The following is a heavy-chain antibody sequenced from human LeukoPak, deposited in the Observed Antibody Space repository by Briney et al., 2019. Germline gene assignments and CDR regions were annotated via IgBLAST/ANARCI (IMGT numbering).Heavy chain of an antibody. CDR3: ARAPYYYGSGSYPQPDY. CDR1: GYTFTSYA. V-gene: IGHV7-4-1*02. Sequence: ASVKVSCKASGYTFTSYAMNWVRQAPRQGLEWMGWINTNTGNPTYAQGFTGRFVFSLDTSVSTAYLQISSLKAEDTAVYYCARAPYYYGSGSYPQPDYWGQGTLVTVSS. J-gene: IGHJ4*02. CDR2: INTNTGNP. D-gene: IGHD3-10*01.